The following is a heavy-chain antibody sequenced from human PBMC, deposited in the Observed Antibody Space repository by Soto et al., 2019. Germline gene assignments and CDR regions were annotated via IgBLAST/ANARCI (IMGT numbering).Heavy chain of an antibody. J-gene: IGHJ5*02. Sequence: PSETLSLACAVYGGSVNGYYWNWIRQPPGKGLEWIGEINHTGGTHYNPSLKSRVTMSVDTSKNQFSLRLSSVTAADTAIYYCATRITVFGLLIPPFDPWGQGTLVTVSS. CDR3: ATRITVFGLLIPPFDP. CDR2: INHTGGT. V-gene: IGHV4-34*01. D-gene: IGHD3-3*01. CDR1: GGSVNGYY.